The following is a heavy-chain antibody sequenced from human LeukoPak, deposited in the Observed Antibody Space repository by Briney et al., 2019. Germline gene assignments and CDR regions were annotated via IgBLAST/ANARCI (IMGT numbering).Heavy chain of an antibody. CDR1: VFPFSRYS. J-gene: IGHJ4*02. V-gene: IGHV3-48*01. Sequence: GGSLRLSCTTSVFPFSRYSMNWVRQAPGKGLEWVSHITSSGDTIYYAVSVKGRFTISRDNAKNSVYLQMNSLRAEDTAVYYCASGNYFDYWGQGTLVTVSS. CDR2: ITSSGDTI. CDR3: ASGNYFDY.